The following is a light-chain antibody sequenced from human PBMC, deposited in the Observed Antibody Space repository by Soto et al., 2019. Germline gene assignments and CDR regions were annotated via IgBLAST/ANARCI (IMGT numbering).Light chain of an antibody. V-gene: IGLV1-44*01. J-gene: IGLJ2*01. Sequence: QTVVTQPPSASGTPGQRVTISCSGSSSNIGSNPVNWYQQLPGTAPKLLIYSTNQRPSGVPDRFSGSKSGTSASLAISGLQSEDQADYYCASWDDSLNAVVFGGGTKLTVL. CDR1: SSNIGSNP. CDR2: STN. CDR3: ASWDDSLNAVV.